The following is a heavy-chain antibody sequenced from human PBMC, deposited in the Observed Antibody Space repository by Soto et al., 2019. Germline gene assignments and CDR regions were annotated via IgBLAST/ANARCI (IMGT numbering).Heavy chain of an antibody. CDR2: IIPIFGTA. CDR3: ASAIGGYSSSWGRDTNYGMDV. Sequence: QVQLVQSGAEVKKPGSSVKVSCKASGGIFSSYAISWVRQAPGQGLEWMGGIIPIFGTANYAQKFQGRVTITADESTSTAYMELSSLRSEDTAVYYCASAIGGYSSSWGRDTNYGMDVWGQGTTVTVSS. V-gene: IGHV1-69*01. CDR1: GGIFSSYA. D-gene: IGHD6-13*01. J-gene: IGHJ6*02.